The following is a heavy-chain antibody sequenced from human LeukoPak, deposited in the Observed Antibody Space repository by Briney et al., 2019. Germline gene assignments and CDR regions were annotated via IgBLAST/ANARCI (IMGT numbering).Heavy chain of an antibody. J-gene: IGHJ4*02. D-gene: IGHD2-15*01. CDR3: TRGRWSATTASYYLDF. V-gene: IGHV1-3*01. Sequence: ASVKVSCKASGYTFTNYAMHWVRQAPGQRLEWMGWINAGNGNTKYAQKFQGRLTITRDTSASTAYMELSSLTFEDTAVYYCTRGRWSATTASYYLDFWGQGTLVTVSS. CDR1: GYTFTNYA. CDR2: INAGNGNT.